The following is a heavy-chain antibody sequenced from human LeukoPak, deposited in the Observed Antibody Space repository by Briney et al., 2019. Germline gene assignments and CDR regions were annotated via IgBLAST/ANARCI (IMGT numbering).Heavy chain of an antibody. V-gene: IGHV3-23*01. CDR1: GFTFSSYA. J-gene: IGHJ6*02. CDR2: ISGSGGST. Sequence: GGSLRLSCAASGFTFSSYAMSWVRQAPGKGLEWVSAISGSGGSTYYADSMKGRFTISRDNSKNTLYLQMNSLRAEDTAVYYCARTQPGYYGMDVWGQGTTVTVSS. D-gene: IGHD1-14*01. CDR3: ARTQPGYYGMDV.